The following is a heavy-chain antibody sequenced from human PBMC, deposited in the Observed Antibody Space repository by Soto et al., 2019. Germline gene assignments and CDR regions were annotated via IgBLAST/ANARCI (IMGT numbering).Heavy chain of an antibody. Sequence: ASVKVSCKASGYTSTSYGISWVRQAPGQGLEWMGWISAYNGNTNYAQKLQGRVTMTTDTSTSTAYMELRSLRSDDTAVYYCARDTAAAATGWFDPWGQGTLVTVSS. D-gene: IGHD6-13*01. J-gene: IGHJ5*02. CDR2: ISAYNGNT. V-gene: IGHV1-18*01. CDR3: ARDTAAAATGWFDP. CDR1: GYTSTSYG.